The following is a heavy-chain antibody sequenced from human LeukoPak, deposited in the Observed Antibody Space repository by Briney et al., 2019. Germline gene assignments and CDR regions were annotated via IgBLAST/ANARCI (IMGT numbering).Heavy chain of an antibody. J-gene: IGHJ4*02. CDR3: ARENEELRYFDWLLYEGDFDY. Sequence: ASVTVSCKASGYTFTGYYMHLVRQAPGQGLEWMGWINPNSGGTNYAQKFQGRVTMTRDTSISTAYMELSRLRSDDTAVYYCARENEELRYFDWLLYEGDFDYWGQGTLVTVSS. V-gene: IGHV1-2*02. CDR2: INPNSGGT. D-gene: IGHD3-9*01. CDR1: GYTFTGYY.